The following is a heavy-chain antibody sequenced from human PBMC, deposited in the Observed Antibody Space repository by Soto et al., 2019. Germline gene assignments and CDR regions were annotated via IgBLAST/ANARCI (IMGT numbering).Heavy chain of an antibody. D-gene: IGHD6-19*01. CDR3: ARDRGYSSGHPADV. Sequence: VQLVESGGGLVQPGGSLRLSCAASGFTFSTYAMHWVRQAPGKGLEYVSAISSNGGSTYYGNSVKGRFTISRDNSKNTLYLQMGSLRDDDMAVYYCARDRGYSSGHPADVWGQGTTVTVSS. CDR1: GFTFSTYA. J-gene: IGHJ6*02. V-gene: IGHV3-64*01. CDR2: ISSNGGST.